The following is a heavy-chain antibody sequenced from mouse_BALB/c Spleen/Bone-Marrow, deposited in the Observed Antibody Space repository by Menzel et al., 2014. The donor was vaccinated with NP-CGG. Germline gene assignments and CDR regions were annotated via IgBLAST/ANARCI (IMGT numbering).Heavy chain of an antibody. D-gene: IGHD1-1*01. CDR2: INPSNGRI. CDR3: ARKYYGSSYVWYFDV. CDR1: GYTFTSYW. V-gene: IGHV1S81*02. Sequence: QVHVKQSGAELVKPGASVKLSCKASGYTFTSYWMQWVQQRPGQGLEWIGEINPSNGRINYNEKFKSKATLTVDKSSSTAYMQLSSLTSEDSAVYYCARKYYGSSYVWYFDVWGAGTTVTVSS. J-gene: IGHJ1*01.